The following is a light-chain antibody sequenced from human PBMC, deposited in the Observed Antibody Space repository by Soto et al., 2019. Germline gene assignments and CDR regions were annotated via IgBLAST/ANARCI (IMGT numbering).Light chain of an antibody. J-gene: IGKJ1*01. CDR3: QQFHYWWT. Sequence: IVMTQSPLSLPVTPGEPASISCRASQSVTTYLAWYQQKPGQVPRLLIYDASTRATGIPARFSGSGSGTEFTLTISSLQSEDFAFYYCQQFHYWWTFGQGTKVDIK. V-gene: IGKV3-15*01. CDR1: QSVTTY. CDR2: DAS.